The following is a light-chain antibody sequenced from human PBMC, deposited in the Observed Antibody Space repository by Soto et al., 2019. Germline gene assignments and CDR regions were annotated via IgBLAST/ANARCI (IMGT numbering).Light chain of an antibody. CDR1: QSVASSY. CDR2: DAT. Sequence: EVVLTQSPGTLSLSPGERVTLSCRASQSVASSYLAWYQQKPGRAPRLVVWDATQRATGIPARFSGSGSGTDFTLTIGDLEPEDFAVYYCQHRGNWPVFGGGTKVDIK. V-gene: IGKV3-11*01. J-gene: IGKJ4*01. CDR3: QHRGNWPV.